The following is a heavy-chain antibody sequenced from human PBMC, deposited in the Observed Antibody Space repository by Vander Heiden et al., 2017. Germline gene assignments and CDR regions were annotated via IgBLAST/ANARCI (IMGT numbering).Heavy chain of an antibody. Sequence: EVQLLESGGGLVQPGGSLRLSCAASGFHVSSQAMRGVRQAPGKGLEWVSAISGSGGSTYYADSVKGRFTISRDNSKNTLYLQMNSLRAEDTAVYYCAKNQPDYCSGGSCYLDYWGQGTLVTVSS. CDR1: GFHVSSQA. V-gene: IGHV3-23*01. J-gene: IGHJ4*02. CDR3: AKNQPDYCSGGSCYLDY. CDR2: ISGSGGST. D-gene: IGHD2-15*01.